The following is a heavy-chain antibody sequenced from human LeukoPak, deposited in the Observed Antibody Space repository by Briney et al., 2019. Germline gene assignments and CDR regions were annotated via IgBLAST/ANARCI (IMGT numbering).Heavy chain of an antibody. CDR2: IYHSGTT. D-gene: IGHD3-9*01. CDR3: ARTDWLSTYFDY. CDR1: GYSISSGYY. Sequence: PSETLSLTCAVSGYSISSGYYWGWIRQPPGKGLEWIANIYHSGTTYYNPSLKSRVTISVDTSKNQFSLRLSSVTATYTAVYYCARTDWLSTYFDYWGQGTLVTVSS. V-gene: IGHV4-38-2*01. J-gene: IGHJ4*02.